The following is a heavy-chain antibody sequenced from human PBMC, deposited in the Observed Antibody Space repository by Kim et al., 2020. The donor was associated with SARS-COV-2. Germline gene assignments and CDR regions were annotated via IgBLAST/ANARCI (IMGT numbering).Heavy chain of an antibody. D-gene: IGHD3-10*01. Sequence: GGSLRLSCAASGFTFYTYSMIWVRQAPGKGLEWVSVISDSGDTRYYADSVKGRFTISRDNSKNTVFLQMNSLRAEDTAVYYCAKSGAKWDGSGSSHSYYYMDVWGKGTTVTVSS. CDR2: ISDSGDTR. CDR3: AKSGAKWDGSGSSHSYYYMDV. J-gene: IGHJ6*03. CDR1: GFTFYTYS. V-gene: IGHV3-23*01.